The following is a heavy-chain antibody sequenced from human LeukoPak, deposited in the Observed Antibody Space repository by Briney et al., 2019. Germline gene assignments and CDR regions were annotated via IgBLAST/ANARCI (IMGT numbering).Heavy chain of an antibody. J-gene: IGHJ4*02. CDR1: GFTFSSFS. CDR3: ARGGSGYNWNDGDY. Sequence: GGSLRLSCAASGFTFSSFSMNWVRQAPGKGLEWVSYISISSSTIYYADSVKGRFTISRDNAKSSLYLQMNSLRAEDTAVYYCARGGSGYNWNDGDYWGQGTLVTVSS. D-gene: IGHD1-20*01. CDR2: ISISSSTI. V-gene: IGHV3-48*01.